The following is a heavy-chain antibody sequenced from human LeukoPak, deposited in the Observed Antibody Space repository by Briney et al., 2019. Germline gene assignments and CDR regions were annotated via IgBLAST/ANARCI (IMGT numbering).Heavy chain of an antibody. CDR3: ARGGEEGVADVDLDY. CDR1: GGSFSGYY. Sequence: PSETLSLTCAVYGGSFSGYYWSWIRQPPGKGLEWIGEINHSGSTNYNPSLKSRVTISVDTSKNQFSLKLSSVTAADTAVYYCARGGEEGVADVDLDYWGQGTLVTVSS. CDR2: INHSGST. J-gene: IGHJ4*02. V-gene: IGHV4-34*01. D-gene: IGHD6-19*01.